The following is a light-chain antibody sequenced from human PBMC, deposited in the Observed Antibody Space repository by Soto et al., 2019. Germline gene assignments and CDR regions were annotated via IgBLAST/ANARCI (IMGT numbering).Light chain of an antibody. CDR3: QQSFSPLLT. Sequence: FQRPQSPYSVSAYVGDRVTITCRASQTLNNYLTWFQQKPGKAPKVLIYAASTLQSGVPSRFSGSGSGAEFTLTISSLQPEDFATYYCQQSFSPLLTFGGGTKV. V-gene: IGKV1-39*01. CDR1: QTLNNY. CDR2: AAS. J-gene: IGKJ4*01.